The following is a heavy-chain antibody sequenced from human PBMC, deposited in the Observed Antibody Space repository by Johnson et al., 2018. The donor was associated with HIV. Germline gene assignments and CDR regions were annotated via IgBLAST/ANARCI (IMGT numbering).Heavy chain of an antibody. CDR1: GFTFSSYG. CDR2: ISYDGSNK. D-gene: IGHD6-6*01. J-gene: IGHJ3*02. Sequence: HVQLVESGGGLVQPGGSLKVSCAASGFTFSSYGMHWVRQAPGKGLEWVTIISYDGSNKYYADSVKGRFTTSRDNSKNTLYLQMSSLRTEDTAVYYCAKERQLVRAFDIWGQGTMVTVSS. V-gene: IGHV3-30*18. CDR3: AKERQLVRAFDI.